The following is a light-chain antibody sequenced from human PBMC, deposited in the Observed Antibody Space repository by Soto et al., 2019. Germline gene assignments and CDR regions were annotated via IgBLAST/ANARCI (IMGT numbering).Light chain of an antibody. Sequence: EVVMTQSPATLSVSRGERATLSCRAGQSVSSNLAWYQQKPGQAPRLLIYGASARATGIPARFTGSGSGTEFTLTISSLQSEDFAVYYCQQYSNWPPITFGQGTRLEI. J-gene: IGKJ5*01. CDR2: GAS. CDR3: QQYSNWPPIT. CDR1: QSVSSN. V-gene: IGKV3-15*01.